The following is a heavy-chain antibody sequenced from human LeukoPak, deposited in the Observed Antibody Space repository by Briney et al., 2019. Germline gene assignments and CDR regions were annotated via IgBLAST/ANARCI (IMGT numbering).Heavy chain of an antibody. Sequence: GGSLRLSCAASGFTFSSYWMSWVRQAPGKGLEWVANIKEDGSETYYVDSVKGRFTISRDNAKTSLYLQMDSLRADDTAVYYCARDLSYSSSSGGSFDYWGQGTLVTVSS. J-gene: IGHJ4*02. CDR1: GFTFSSYW. CDR3: ARDLSYSSSSGGSFDY. D-gene: IGHD6-6*01. V-gene: IGHV3-7*05. CDR2: IKEDGSET.